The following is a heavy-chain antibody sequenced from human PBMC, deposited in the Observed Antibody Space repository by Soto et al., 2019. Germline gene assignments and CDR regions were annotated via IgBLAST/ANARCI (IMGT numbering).Heavy chain of an antibody. CDR2: TYYTSKWYN. CDR3: ARVYSSGWSFYYGTDV. V-gene: IGHV6-1*01. J-gene: IGHJ6*02. CDR1: GDSLSSNSAI. D-gene: IGHD6-19*01. Sequence: SQTLSLTCAIFGDSLSSNSAIWNWFRHSPSRGLEWLGRTYYTSKWYNDYAVSVKSRISINPDTSKNQVSLQLNSVTPEDTAVYYCARVYSSGWSFYYGTDVWGQGTTVTVSS.